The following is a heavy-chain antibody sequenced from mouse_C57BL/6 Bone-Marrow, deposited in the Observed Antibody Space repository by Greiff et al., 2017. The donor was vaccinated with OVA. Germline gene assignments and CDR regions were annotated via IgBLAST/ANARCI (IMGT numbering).Heavy chain of an antibody. CDR2: INPSNGGT. J-gene: IGHJ2*01. Sequence: VQLQQPGTELVKPGASVKLSCKASGYTFTSYWMHWVKQRPGQGLEWIGNINPSNGGTNYNEKFKSKATLTVDNSSSTAYMQLSSLTSEDSAVYYCARGATVVAGGYYFDYWGQGTTLTVSS. D-gene: IGHD1-1*01. CDR1: GYTFTSYW. V-gene: IGHV1-53*01. CDR3: ARGATVVAGGYYFDY.